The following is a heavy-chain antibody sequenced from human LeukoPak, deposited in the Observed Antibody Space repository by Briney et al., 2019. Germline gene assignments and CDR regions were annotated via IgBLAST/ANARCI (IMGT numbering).Heavy chain of an antibody. V-gene: IGHV3-15*01. CDR1: GFTFSNAL. CDR2: IKSKTDGGTT. J-gene: IGHJ4*02. D-gene: IGHD2-21*01. Sequence: GGSLRLSCAASGFTFSNALMSWVRQAPGKGLEWVGRIKSKTDGGTTDYAAPVKGRFTISRDDSKNTLYLQMNSLKTEDTAVYYCTTDYSAAYFDYWGQGTLVTVSS. CDR3: TTDYSAAYFDY.